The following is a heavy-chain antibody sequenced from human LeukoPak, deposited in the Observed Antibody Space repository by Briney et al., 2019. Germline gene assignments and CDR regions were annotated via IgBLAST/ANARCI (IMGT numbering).Heavy chain of an antibody. D-gene: IGHD5-24*01. CDR3: ARQGRDGLDY. CDR2: IYYTGTT. J-gene: IGHJ4*02. CDR1: GGSISSSLYH. V-gene: IGHV4-39*01. Sequence: SETLSLTCTVSGGSISSSLYHWGWIRQSPGKNLEWLGSIYYTGTTHYNPSLKSRVTISVDTSKNQFSLKLSSVTAADTAVYYCARQGRDGLDYWGQGTLVTVSS.